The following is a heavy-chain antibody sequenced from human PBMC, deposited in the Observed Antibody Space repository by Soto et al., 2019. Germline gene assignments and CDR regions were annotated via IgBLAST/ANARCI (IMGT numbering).Heavy chain of an antibody. J-gene: IGHJ4*02. CDR2: ISYDGSNK. CDR1: GCTFSSYG. V-gene: IGHV3-30*18. CDR3: AKVPYYYDSSGYFDY. D-gene: IGHD3-22*01. Sequence: GGSLRLSCAASGCTFSSYGVHWVRHAPGKGLEWVAVISYDGSNKYYADSVKGRFTISRDNSKNTLYLQMNSLRAEDTAVYYCAKVPYYYDSSGYFDYWGQGTLVTVSS.